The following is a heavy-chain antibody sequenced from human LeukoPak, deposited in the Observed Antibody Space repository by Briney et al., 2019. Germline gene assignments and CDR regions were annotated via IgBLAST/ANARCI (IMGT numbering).Heavy chain of an antibody. J-gene: IGHJ3*02. CDR3: AREIRPNGNAFDI. V-gene: IGHV6-1*01. CDR1: GDTVSSNSAA. CDR2: RYYRSKWYN. D-gene: IGHD1-1*01. Sequence: SQTLSLTCAISGDTVSSNSAAWNWIRQSPSRGLEWLGRRYYRSKWYNDNAVSVKGRIAINPDTSKNQFSLQLNFVTPEDTAVYYCAREIRPNGNAFDIWGQGTMVTVSS.